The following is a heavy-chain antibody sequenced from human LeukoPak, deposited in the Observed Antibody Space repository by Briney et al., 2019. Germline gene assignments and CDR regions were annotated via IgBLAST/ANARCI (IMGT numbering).Heavy chain of an antibody. J-gene: IGHJ4*02. CDR1: GYTLTELS. V-gene: IGHV1-24*01. Sequence: ASVKVSCKVSGYTLTELSMHWVRQAPGKGLEWMGGFDPEDGETIYAQKFQGRVTMTEDTSTDTAYMELSSLRSEDTAVYYCATSRWWKGSGFPLLVSFDYWGQGTLVTVSS. D-gene: IGHD3-3*01. CDR2: FDPEDGET. CDR3: ATSRWWKGSGFPLLVSFDY.